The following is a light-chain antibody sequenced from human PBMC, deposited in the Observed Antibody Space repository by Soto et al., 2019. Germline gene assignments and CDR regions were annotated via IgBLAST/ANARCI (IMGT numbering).Light chain of an antibody. J-gene: IGKJ1*01. CDR3: QQYNNWPRGT. V-gene: IGKV3-15*01. CDR2: GAS. CDR1: QSVSSN. Sequence: EIVMTHSPATLSVSPCERATLSFSASQSVSSNLAWYQQKPGQAPRLLIYGASTRATGIPARFSGSGSGTEFTLTISSLQSEDFAVYYCQQYNNWPRGTFGQGTKVDIK.